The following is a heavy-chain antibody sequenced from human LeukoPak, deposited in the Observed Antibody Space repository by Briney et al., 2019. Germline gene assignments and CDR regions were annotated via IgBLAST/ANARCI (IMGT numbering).Heavy chain of an antibody. V-gene: IGHV3-21*01. D-gene: IGHD2-21*02. J-gene: IGHJ5*02. CDR1: GFTFSSYS. CDR2: ISSSSSYM. CDR3: AKMVTATMRNWFDP. Sequence: GGSLRLSCAASGFTFSSYSINWVRQAPGKGLEWVSSISSSSSYMYYADSVKGRFTISRDNAKNSLYLQMNRLRAEDTAVYYCAKMVTATMRNWFDPWGHGTQVTVSS.